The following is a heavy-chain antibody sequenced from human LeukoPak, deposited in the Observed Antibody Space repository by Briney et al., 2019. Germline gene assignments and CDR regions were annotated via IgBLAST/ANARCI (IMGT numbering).Heavy chain of an antibody. D-gene: IGHD1-26*01. CDR3: ARDLVRSEHLVERELGGFWFDP. V-gene: IGHV1-18*01. CDR2: ISAYNGNT. J-gene: IGHJ5*02. Sequence: ASVKVSCKASGYTFTSYGISWVRQAPGQGLEWMGWISAYNGNTNYAQKLQGRVTMTTDTSTSTAYMELRSLRSDDTAVYYCARDLVRSEHLVERELGGFWFDPWGQGTLVTVSS. CDR1: GYTFTSYG.